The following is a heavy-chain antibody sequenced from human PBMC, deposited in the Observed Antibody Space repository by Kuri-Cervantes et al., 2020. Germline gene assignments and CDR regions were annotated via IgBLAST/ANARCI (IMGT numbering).Heavy chain of an antibody. CDR3: AREGGFEYSSSSRYFDY. CDR1: GGTFSRYG. CDR2: IIPVFGTA. Sequence: SVKVSCKASGGTFSRYGINWVRQAPGQGLEWMGGIIPVFGTANYAQKLQDRVTITADESTSTGYMELSSLTSEDTALYYCAREGGFEYSSSSRYFDYWGQGTLVTVSS. V-gene: IGHV1-69*13. D-gene: IGHD6-6*01. J-gene: IGHJ4*02.